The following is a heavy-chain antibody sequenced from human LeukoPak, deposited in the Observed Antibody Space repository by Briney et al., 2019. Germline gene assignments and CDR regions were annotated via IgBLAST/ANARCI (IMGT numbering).Heavy chain of an antibody. CDR3: ANVWSAAAGTA. J-gene: IGHJ4*02. Sequence: PSETLSLTCTVSGGSISSYYWSWIRQPPGKGLEWIGYIYYSGSTNYNPSLKSRVTISVDTSKNQFSLKLSSVTAADTAVYYCANVWSAAAGTAGGQGTLVTVSS. D-gene: IGHD6-13*01. CDR2: IYYSGST. CDR1: GGSISSYY. V-gene: IGHV4-59*01.